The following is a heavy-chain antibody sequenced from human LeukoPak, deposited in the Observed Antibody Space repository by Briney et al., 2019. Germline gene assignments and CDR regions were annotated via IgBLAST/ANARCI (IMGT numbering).Heavy chain of an antibody. D-gene: IGHD3-22*01. CDR2: IYYSGSI. CDR1: GGSISSYY. J-gene: IGHJ4*02. Sequence: SETLSLTCTVSGGSISSYYWSWIRQPPGKGLEWIGYIYYSGSINYNPSLKSRVTISVDTSKNQFSLKLGSVTAADTAVYYCARGDSSGHDYWGQGTLVTVSS. V-gene: IGHV4-59*01. CDR3: ARGDSSGHDY.